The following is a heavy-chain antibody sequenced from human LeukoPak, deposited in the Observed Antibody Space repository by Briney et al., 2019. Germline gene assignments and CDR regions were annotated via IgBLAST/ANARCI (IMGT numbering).Heavy chain of an antibody. D-gene: IGHD6-6*01. Sequence: GESLKISCKGSGYGFTSYWIGWVRQMPGKGLEWMGIIYPGDSDTRYSPSFQGQVTISADKSISTAYLQWSSLKASDTAMYYCARSLIAARQGIAIGVDYWGQGTLVTVSS. CDR1: GYGFTSYW. J-gene: IGHJ4*02. V-gene: IGHV5-51*01. CDR3: ARSLIAARQGIAIGVDY. CDR2: IYPGDSDT.